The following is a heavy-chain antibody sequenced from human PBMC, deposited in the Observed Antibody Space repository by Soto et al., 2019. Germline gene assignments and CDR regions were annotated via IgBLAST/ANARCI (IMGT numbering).Heavy chain of an antibody. J-gene: IGHJ4*02. CDR3: ARVRYDILTGRLEGYFDY. CDR2: IYYSGST. CDR1: GGSISSYY. D-gene: IGHD3-9*01. Sequence: SETLSLTCTVSGGSISSYYWSWIRQPPGKGLEWIGYIYYSGSTYYNPSLKSRVTISVDTSKNQFSLKLSSVTAADTAVYYCARVRYDILTGRLEGYFDYWGQGTLVTVSS. V-gene: IGHV4-59*12.